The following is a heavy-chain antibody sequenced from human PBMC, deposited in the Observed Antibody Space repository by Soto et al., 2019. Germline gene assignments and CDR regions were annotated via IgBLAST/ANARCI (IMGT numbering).Heavy chain of an antibody. Sequence: QPGGSLRLSCAASGFTFSSYWMHWVRQAPGKGLVWVSRINSDGSSTSYADSVKGRFTISRDNAKNTLYLQMNSLRAEDTAVYYCARDQDVLLWFGVHYGMDVWGQGTTVTVSS. CDR2: INSDGSST. CDR3: ARDQDVLLWFGVHYGMDV. J-gene: IGHJ6*02. D-gene: IGHD3-10*01. CDR1: GFTFSSYW. V-gene: IGHV3-74*01.